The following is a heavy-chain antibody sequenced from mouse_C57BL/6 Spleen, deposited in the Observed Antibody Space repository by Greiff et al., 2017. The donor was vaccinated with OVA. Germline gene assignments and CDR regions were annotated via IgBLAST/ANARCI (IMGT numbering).Heavy chain of an antibody. CDR3: ARSITTVVADY. J-gene: IGHJ2*01. CDR2: IYPGRGST. CDR1: GYTFTSYW. D-gene: IGHD1-1*01. V-gene: IGHV1-55*01. Sequence: QVQLQQPGAELVKPGASVKMSCKASGYTFTSYWITWVKQRPGQGLEWIGDIYPGRGSTNYNEKFKSKATLTVDTSSSTAYMQLSSLTSEDSAVYYCARSITTVVADYWGQGTTLTVSS.